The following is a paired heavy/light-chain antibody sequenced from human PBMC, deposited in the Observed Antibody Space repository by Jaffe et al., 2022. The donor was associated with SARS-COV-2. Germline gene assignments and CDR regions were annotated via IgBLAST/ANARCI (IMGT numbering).Light chain of an antibody. CDR3: QQSYSTPS. CDR1: QSISSY. J-gene: IGKJ4*01. V-gene: IGKV1-39*01. Sequence: DIQMTQSPSSLSASVGDRVTITCRASQSISSYLNWYQQKPGKAPKLLIYAASSLQSGVPSRFSGSGSGTDFTLTISSLQPEDFATYYCQQSYSTPSFGGGTKVEIK. CDR2: AAS.
Heavy chain of an antibody. CDR1: GGTFSSYT. CDR3: ARGLVAARSLAYGMDV. V-gene: IGHV1-69*02. D-gene: IGHD6-6*01. CDR2: IIPILGIA. Sequence: QVQLVQSGAEVKKPGSSVKVSCKASGGTFSSYTISWVRQAPGQGLEWMGRIIPILGIANYAQKFQGRVTITADKSTSTAYMELSSLRSEDTAVYYCARGLVAARSLAYGMDVWGQGTTVTVSS. J-gene: IGHJ6*02.